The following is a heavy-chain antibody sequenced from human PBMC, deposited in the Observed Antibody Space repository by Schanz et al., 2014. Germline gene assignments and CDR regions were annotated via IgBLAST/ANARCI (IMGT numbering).Heavy chain of an antibody. D-gene: IGHD5-18*01. CDR2: IHHIGST. CDR1: GFTFSTFA. Sequence: VQLVESGGDLVQPGGSLRLSCSASGFTFSTFAMHWVRQAPGKGLEWIGGIHHIGSTYHNPSLRSRLTMSLDTSRNRFSLRLTSVSAADTAVYYCARARGYNYGLFDYWGLGTLVTVSS. J-gene: IGHJ4*01. V-gene: IGHV4-34*09. CDR3: ARARGYNYGLFDY.